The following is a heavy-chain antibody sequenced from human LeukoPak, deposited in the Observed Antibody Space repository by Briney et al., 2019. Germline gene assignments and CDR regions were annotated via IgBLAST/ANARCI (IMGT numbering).Heavy chain of an antibody. J-gene: IGHJ4*02. CDR1: GFTLTNHG. Sequence: GGSLRLSCAVSGFTLTNHGVSWVRQAPGKGLEWVSIAFSDGRTFYADSVKGRFTISRDSSKNTVFLQMNSLRAEDTAVYYCARGDFDYWGQGTLVTVST. V-gene: IGHV3-53*01. CDR2: AFSDGRT. CDR3: ARGDFDY.